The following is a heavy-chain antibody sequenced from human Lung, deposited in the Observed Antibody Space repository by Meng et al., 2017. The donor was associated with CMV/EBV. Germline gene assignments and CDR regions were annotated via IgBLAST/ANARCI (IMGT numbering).Heavy chain of an antibody. Sequence: CAGSGFTFSAYYISWIRQAPGKGLEWISYISSSGSTMYCADSVKGRFTVSRDNAKKLLYLQMNSLRAEDTAAYYCARDRYYGSGTYYYWGQGTLVTVSS. J-gene: IGHJ4*02. V-gene: IGHV3-11*01. CDR3: ARDRYYGSGTYYY. D-gene: IGHD3-10*01. CDR2: ISSSGSTM. CDR1: GFTFSAYY.